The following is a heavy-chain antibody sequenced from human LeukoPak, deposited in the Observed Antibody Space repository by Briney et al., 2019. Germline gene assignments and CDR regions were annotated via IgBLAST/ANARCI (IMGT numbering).Heavy chain of an antibody. J-gene: IGHJ4*02. CDR1: GYTFDDYA. CDR2: ISWNSGNI. CDR3: ARVSRGNYYFDY. V-gene: IGHV3-9*01. Sequence: PGGSLRLSCVASGYTFDDYAMHWVRQAPGKGLEWVSGISWNSGNIGYGDSVKGRFTISRDNAKNSLYLQMNSLRAEDTAVYYCARVSRGNYYFDYWGPGTLVTVSS.